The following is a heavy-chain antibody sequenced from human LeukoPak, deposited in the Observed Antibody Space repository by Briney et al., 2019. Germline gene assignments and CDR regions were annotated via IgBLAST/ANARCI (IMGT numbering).Heavy chain of an antibody. CDR3: APRYSSGWYYFDY. CDR1: GGTFSSYT. J-gene: IGHJ4*02. Sequence: SSVTVSCKASGGTFSSYTISWVRQAPGQGLEWMGRIIPILGIANYAQKFQGRVTITADKSTSTAYMELSSLRSEDTAVYYCAPRYSSGWYYFDYWGQGNLVTVSS. D-gene: IGHD6-19*01. V-gene: IGHV1-69*02. CDR2: IIPILGIA.